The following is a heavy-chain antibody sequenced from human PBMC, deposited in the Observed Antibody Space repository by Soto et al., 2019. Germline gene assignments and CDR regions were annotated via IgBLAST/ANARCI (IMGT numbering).Heavy chain of an antibody. Sequence: QITLTDSCPTLVSTALTLTLTCDVSGFSLSTYDIGMALTLQPTGKALEWLALIYWDDDKRYSTSLTDRLAISNDTSSKQVALTITNMDSEDTATYVCAHAGVYDLLSFNHWGPRTKVPVSS. V-gene: IGHV2-5*02. D-gene: IGHD5-12*01. CDR3: AHAGVYDLLSFNH. J-gene: IGHJ4*02. CDR1: GFSLSTYDIG. CDR2: IYWDDDK.